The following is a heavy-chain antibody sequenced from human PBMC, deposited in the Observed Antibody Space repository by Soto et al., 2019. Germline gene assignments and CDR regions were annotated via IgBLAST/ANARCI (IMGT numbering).Heavy chain of an antibody. J-gene: IGHJ5*02. CDR3: ARAQGLLWFGELLAWFDP. Sequence: SETLSLTCAVSGGSISSGDWCWSWVRQSPGKGLEWIGEIYYSGSTTYNPSLKSRVTISVDTSKNQFSLKLSSVTAADTAVYYCARAQGLLWFGELLAWFDPWGQGTLVTVSS. CDR2: IYYSGST. CDR1: GGSISSGDW. V-gene: IGHV4-4*02. D-gene: IGHD3-10*01.